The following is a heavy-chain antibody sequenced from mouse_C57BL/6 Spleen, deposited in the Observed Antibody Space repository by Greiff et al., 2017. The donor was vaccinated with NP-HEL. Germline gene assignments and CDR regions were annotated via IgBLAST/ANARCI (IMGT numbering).Heavy chain of an antibody. J-gene: IGHJ1*03. V-gene: IGHV1-55*01. CDR1: GYTFTSYW. Sequence: QVQLQQPGAELVKPGASVKMSCKASGYTFTSYWITWVKQRPGQGLEWIGDIYPGSGSTNYNEKFKSKATLTVDTSSSTAYMQLSSLTSEDSAVYYCARSDYYYGSRDWYFDVWGTGTTVTVSS. CDR3: ARSDYYYGSRDWYFDV. D-gene: IGHD1-1*01. CDR2: IYPGSGST.